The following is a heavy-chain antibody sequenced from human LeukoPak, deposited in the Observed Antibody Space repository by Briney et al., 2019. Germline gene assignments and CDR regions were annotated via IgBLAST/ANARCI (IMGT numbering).Heavy chain of an antibody. CDR2: IRYDGSNK. J-gene: IGHJ4*02. CDR3: TPTGSGYYLGGY. V-gene: IGHV3-30*02. CDR1: GFTFSSYG. D-gene: IGHD5-12*01. Sequence: GGSLRLSCAASGFTFSSYGMHWVRQAPGKGLEWVAFIRYDGSNKYYADSVKGRFTISRDNSKNTLYLQMNSLKTEDTAVYYCTPTGSGYYLGGYWGQGTLVTVSS.